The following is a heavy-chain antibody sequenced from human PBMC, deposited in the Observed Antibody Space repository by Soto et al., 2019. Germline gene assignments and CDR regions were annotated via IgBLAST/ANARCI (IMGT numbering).Heavy chain of an antibody. V-gene: IGHV3-33*01. Sequence: PLGSLRLSCAASGFTFSSYGMHWVRQAPGKGLEWVAVIWYDGSNKYYADSVKGRFTISRDNSKNTLYLQMNSLRAEDTAVYYCARDLHANWFDPWGQGTLVTVSS. CDR3: ARDLHANWFDP. J-gene: IGHJ5*02. CDR1: GFTFSSYG. CDR2: IWYDGSNK.